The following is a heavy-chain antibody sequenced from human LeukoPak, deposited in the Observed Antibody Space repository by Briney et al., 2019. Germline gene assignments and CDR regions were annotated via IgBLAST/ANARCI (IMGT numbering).Heavy chain of an antibody. J-gene: IGHJ3*02. CDR3: ARGLRGVVVPAAMAAFDI. CDR2: IYPGDSDT. D-gene: IGHD2-2*01. V-gene: IGHV5-51*01. CDR1: GYSFTSYW. Sequence: GESRKILCKGSGYSFTSYWIGWVRQMSGKGLEWMGIIYPGDSDTRYSPSFQGQVTISADKSISTAYLQWSSLKASDTAMYYCARGLRGVVVPAAMAAFDIWGQGTMVTVSS.